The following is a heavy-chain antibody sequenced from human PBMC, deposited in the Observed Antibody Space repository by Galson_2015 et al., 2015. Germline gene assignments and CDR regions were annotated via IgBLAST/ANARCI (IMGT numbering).Heavy chain of an antibody. CDR3: TLVDYCDY. V-gene: IGHV1-3*01. J-gene: IGHJ4*02. D-gene: IGHD2-15*01. CDR1: GYTFTSYA. Sequence: SVKVSCKASGYTFTSYAIHWVRQAPGQRLEWMGWINGGDGNPNYSQKFQGRITFTRDTSASTAYVEVSSLRSEDTAVYYCTLVDYCDYWGQGTLVTVSS. CDR2: INGGDGNP.